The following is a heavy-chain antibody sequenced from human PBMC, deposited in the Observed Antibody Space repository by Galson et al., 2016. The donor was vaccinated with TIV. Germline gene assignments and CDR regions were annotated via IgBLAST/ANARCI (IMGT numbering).Heavy chain of an antibody. V-gene: IGHV1-24*01. D-gene: IGHD3-16*02. Sequence: SVKVSCKVSGHTLKELNIQWVRQAPGKGLEWMGGFDPEDGQTTYTQKLQGRVTMTEDTSTDTVYMELNRLQSDDTAVYFCARSDSYQKYALDVWGQGTMVAVSS. CDR2: FDPEDGQT. CDR3: ARSDSYQKYALDV. J-gene: IGHJ3*01. CDR1: GHTLKELN.